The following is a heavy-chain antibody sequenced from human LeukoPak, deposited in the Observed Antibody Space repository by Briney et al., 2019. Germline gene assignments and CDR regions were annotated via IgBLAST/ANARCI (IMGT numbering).Heavy chain of an antibody. CDR2: IYYSGSS. J-gene: IGHJ5*02. V-gene: IGHV4-39*01. CDR1: GGSISSYY. Sequence: SETLSLTCTVSGGSISSYYWGWIRQPPGKGLEWIGSIYYSGSSYYNPSLKSRVTISVDTSKNQFSLKLSSVTAADTAVYYCARRGYDSSGYYSVSWGQGTLVTVSS. D-gene: IGHD3-22*01. CDR3: ARRGYDSSGYYSVS.